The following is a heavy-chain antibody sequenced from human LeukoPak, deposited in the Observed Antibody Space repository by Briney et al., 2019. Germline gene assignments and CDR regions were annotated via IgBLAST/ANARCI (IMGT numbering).Heavy chain of an antibody. D-gene: IGHD6-19*01. V-gene: IGHV3-53*01. J-gene: IGHJ4*02. CDR2: IYSGGST. CDR1: GFTVSGNY. Sequence: GGSLRLSCAASGFTVSGNYMSWVRQAPGKGLEWVSIIYSGGSTFYADSVKGRFTISRDNAKNSLYLQMNSLRAEDTAVYYCARSPVAGDFDYWGQGTLVTVSS. CDR3: ARSPVAGDFDY.